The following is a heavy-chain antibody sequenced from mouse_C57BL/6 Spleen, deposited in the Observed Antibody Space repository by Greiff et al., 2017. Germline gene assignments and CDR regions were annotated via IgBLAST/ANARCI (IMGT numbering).Heavy chain of an antibody. V-gene: IGHV10-1*01. J-gene: IGHJ3*01. Sequence: EVQGVESGGGLVQPKGSLKLSCAASGFSFNTYAMNWVRQAPGKGLEWVARIRSKSNNYATYYADSVKDRFTISRDDSESMLYLQMNNLKTEDTAMYYCVRLDSSFAWFAYWGQGTLVTVSA. CDR2: IRSKSNNYAT. D-gene: IGHD1-1*01. CDR1: GFSFNTYA. CDR3: VRLDSSFAWFAY.